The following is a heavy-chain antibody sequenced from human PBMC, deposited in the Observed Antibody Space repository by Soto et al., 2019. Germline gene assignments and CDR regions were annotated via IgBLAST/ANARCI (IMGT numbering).Heavy chain of an antibody. CDR3: AKDIVVVVATDAFDI. CDR1: GFTFSSYG. D-gene: IGHD2-15*01. V-gene: IGHV3-30*18. J-gene: IGHJ3*02. Sequence: QVQLVESGGGVVQPGRSLRLSCAASGFTFSSYGMHWVRQAPGKGLEWVAVISYDGSNKYYADYVKGRFTISRDNSKNKLYLQMNSMRAEDTAVYYCAKDIVVVVATDAFDIWGQGRMVTVSS. CDR2: ISYDGSNK.